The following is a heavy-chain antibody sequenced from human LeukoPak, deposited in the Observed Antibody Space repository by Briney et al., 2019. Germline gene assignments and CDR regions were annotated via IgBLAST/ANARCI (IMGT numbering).Heavy chain of an antibody. V-gene: IGHV3-21*01. CDR1: GFTFSSYS. D-gene: IGHD3-9*01. CDR2: ISSSSSYI. Sequence: PGGSLRLSCAASGFTFSSYSMNWVRQAPGKGLEWVSSISSSSSYIYYADSVKGRFTISRDNAKNSLYLQMNSLRAEDTAVYYCARDANDNRLRYFDWYSDYWGQGTLVTVSS. J-gene: IGHJ4*02. CDR3: ARDANDNRLRYFDWYSDY.